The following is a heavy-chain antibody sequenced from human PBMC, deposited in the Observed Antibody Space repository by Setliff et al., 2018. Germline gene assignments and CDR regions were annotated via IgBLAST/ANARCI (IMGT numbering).Heavy chain of an antibody. CDR2: IKQDGSEK. CDR3: VNTAMVTVHYDYVWGSYRPI. V-gene: IGHV3-7*03. Sequence: QPGGSLSLSCAASGFTFSSYWMSWVRQAPGKGLEWVANIKQDGSEKYYVDSVKGRFTISRDNAKNSLYLQMNSLRAEDTAVHYCVNTAMVTVHYDYVWGSYRPIWGQGTMVTVSS. D-gene: IGHD3-16*02. J-gene: IGHJ3*02. CDR1: GFTFSSYW.